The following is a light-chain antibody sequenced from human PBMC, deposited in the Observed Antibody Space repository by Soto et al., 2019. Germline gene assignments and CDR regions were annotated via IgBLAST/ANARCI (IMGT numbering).Light chain of an antibody. CDR2: DVS. Sequence: QAALTQPASVSGSPGQAITISCTGTSSDGGGYNYVSWYQQHPGKTPKLMIYDVSNRPSGVSNRFSGSKSGNTASLTISGLQAEDEADDYCSSYTSSSTSVVFGGGTKLTVL. CDR3: SSYTSSSTSVV. J-gene: IGLJ2*01. V-gene: IGLV2-14*01. CDR1: SSDGGGYNY.